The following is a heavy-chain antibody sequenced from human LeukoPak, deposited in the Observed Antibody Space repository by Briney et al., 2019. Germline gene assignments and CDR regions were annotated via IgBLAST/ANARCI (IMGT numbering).Heavy chain of an antibody. CDR3: AKDAEITFGGVIVPTTGYFDY. J-gene: IGHJ4*02. Sequence: GGSPRLSCAASGFTFSSYAMSWVRQAPGKGLEWVSAISGSGGSTYYADSVKGRFTISRDNSKNTLYLQMNSLRAEDTAVYYCAKDAEITFGGVIVPTTGYFDYWGQGTLVTVSS. D-gene: IGHD3-16*02. CDR1: GFTFSSYA. V-gene: IGHV3-23*01. CDR2: ISGSGGST.